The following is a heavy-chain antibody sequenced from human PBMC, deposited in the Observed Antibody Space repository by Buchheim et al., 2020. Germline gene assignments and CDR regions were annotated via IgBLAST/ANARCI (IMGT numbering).Heavy chain of an antibody. V-gene: IGHV1-46*03. Sequence: QVQLVQSGAEVKKPGASVKVSCKASGYTFTSYYMHWVRQAPGQGLEWMGIINPSGGSTSYAQKFPGRVTMTRDTSTSTVYMELSSLRSEDTAVYYCASSSFTYYYDSSGRHYGMDVWGQGTT. CDR1: GYTFTSYY. CDR3: ASSSFTYYYDSSGRHYGMDV. J-gene: IGHJ6*02. D-gene: IGHD3-22*01. CDR2: INPSGGST.